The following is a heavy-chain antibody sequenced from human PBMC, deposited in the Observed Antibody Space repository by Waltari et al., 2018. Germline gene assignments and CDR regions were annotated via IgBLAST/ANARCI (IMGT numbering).Heavy chain of an antibody. CDR2: INPSSGST. CDR3: AGEIGGRAFDI. V-gene: IGHV1-46*01. D-gene: IGHD3-22*01. CDR1: GYSFTSYY. J-gene: IGHJ3*02. Sequence: QVQLVQSGAEVKKPGASVKVSCKASGYSFTSYYMHWVRQAPGQGLEWMGRINPSSGSTSYPQKFQGRVTMTRDTSTSTVYMELSSLRSEDTTVYYCAGEIGGRAFDIWGQGTMVTVSS.